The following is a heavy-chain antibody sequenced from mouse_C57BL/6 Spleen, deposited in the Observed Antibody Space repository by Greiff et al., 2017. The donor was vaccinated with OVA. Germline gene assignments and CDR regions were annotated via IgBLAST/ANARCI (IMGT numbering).Heavy chain of an antibody. J-gene: IGHJ1*03. CDR3: ARGAGTSYWYFDV. D-gene: IGHD4-1*01. V-gene: IGHV1-4*01. Sequence: QVHVKQSGAELARPGASVKMSCKASGYTFTSYTMHWVKQRPGQGLEWIGYINPSSGYTKYNQKFKDKATLTADKSSSTAYMQLSSLTSEDSAVYYCARGAGTSYWYFDVWGTGTTVTVSS. CDR1: GYTFTSYT. CDR2: INPSSGYT.